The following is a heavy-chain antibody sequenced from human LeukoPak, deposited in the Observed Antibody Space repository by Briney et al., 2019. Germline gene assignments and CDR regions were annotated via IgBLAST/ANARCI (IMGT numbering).Heavy chain of an antibody. J-gene: IGHJ1*01. Sequence: SETLSLTCAVSGYSISSGYYWSWIRQPPGKGLEWIGYIYCSRSTNYNPSLKSRVTISVDTSKNQFSLKLSSVTAADTAVYYCARGYGGNGEYFQHWGQGTLVTVSS. V-gene: IGHV4-61*01. CDR1: GYSISSGYY. CDR3: ARGYGGNGEYFQH. CDR2: IYCSRST. D-gene: IGHD4-23*01.